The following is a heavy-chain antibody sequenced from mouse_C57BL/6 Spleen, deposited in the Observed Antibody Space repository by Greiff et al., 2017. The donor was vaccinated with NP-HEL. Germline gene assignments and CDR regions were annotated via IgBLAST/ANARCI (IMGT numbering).Heavy chain of an antibody. J-gene: IGHJ4*01. CDR1: GFTFSSYG. V-gene: IGHV5-6*01. D-gene: IGHD1-1*01. Sequence: EVMLVESGGDLVKPGGSLKLSCAASGFTFSSYGMSWVRQTPDKRLEWVATISSGGSYTYYPDSVKGRFTISRDNAKNTLYLQMSSLKSEDTAMYYCASTTVEFYYAMDYWGQGTSVTVSS. CDR3: ASTTVEFYYAMDY. CDR2: ISSGGSYT.